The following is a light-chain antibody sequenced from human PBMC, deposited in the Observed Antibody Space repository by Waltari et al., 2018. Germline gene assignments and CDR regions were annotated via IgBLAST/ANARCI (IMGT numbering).Light chain of an antibody. CDR2: AAS. CDR3: QQSYSTPYT. V-gene: IGKV1-39*01. Sequence: DIHMTQSPSSLSASVGDRVSIPCRASQNIHKFLNWYQQQPGKAPKLLVYAASNLQGGVPSWFSGSGSGTDFTLTISSLQPADFATYYCQQSYSTPYTFCQGTKVEIK. CDR1: QNIHKF. J-gene: IGKJ2*01.